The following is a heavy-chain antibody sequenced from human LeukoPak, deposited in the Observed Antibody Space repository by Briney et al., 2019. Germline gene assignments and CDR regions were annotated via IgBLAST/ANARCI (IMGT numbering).Heavy chain of an antibody. CDR2: IYYSGST. CDR3: ARALRIETFGVRRYYYHAMNV. V-gene: IGHV4-59*01. Sequence: SETLSLTCTVSGGSISSYYWSWIRQPPGKELEWIGYIYYSGSTNYNPSLKSRVTISVDTSKNQFSLKLSSVTAADTAVYYCARALRIETFGVRRYYYHAMNVWGQGTTVTVSS. D-gene: IGHD3-3*01. J-gene: IGHJ6*02. CDR1: GGSISSYY.